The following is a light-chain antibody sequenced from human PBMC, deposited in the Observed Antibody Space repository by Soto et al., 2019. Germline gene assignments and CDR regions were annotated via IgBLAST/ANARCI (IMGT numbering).Light chain of an antibody. Sequence: DIQMTQSPSSLSPSVGDRVTISCRASQSIASSLHWYQQKSGKAPKLLISAASILQSGVPSRFSGSGSGTDFTLTISSLQPEDFATYYCQQSYSLPRTFGQGTKVEIK. CDR2: AAS. J-gene: IGKJ1*01. V-gene: IGKV1-39*01. CDR3: QQSYSLPRT. CDR1: QSIASS.